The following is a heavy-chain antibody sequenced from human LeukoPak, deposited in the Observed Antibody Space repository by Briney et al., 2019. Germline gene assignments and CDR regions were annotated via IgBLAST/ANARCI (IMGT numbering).Heavy chain of an antibody. CDR1: GFGFGNYA. D-gene: IGHD1-1*01. J-gene: IGHJ4*02. CDR2: ISSSGSTI. V-gene: IGHV3-48*03. CDR3: ARELALYFDY. Sequence: PGGSLRLSCAASGFGFGNYAMHWVRQAPGKGLEWVSCISSSGSTIYYADSVKGRFTISRDNAKNSLYLQMNSLRAEDTAVNYCARELALYFDYWGQGTLVTVSS.